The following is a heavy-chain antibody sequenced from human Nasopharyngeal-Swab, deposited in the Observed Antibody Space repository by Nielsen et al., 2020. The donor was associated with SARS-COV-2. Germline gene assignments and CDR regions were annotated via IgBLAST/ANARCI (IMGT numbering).Heavy chain of an antibody. CDR2: ISGSGGST. CDR1: GFTFSSYA. CDR3: AKAQPRTGIAVAESFDY. Sequence: GESLKISCAASGFTFSSYAMSWVRQAPGKGLEWVSAISGSGGSTYYADSVKGRFTISRDNSKNTLYPQMNSLRAEDTAVYYCAKAQPRTGIAVAESFDYWGQGTLVTVSS. J-gene: IGHJ4*02. D-gene: IGHD6-19*01. V-gene: IGHV3-23*01.